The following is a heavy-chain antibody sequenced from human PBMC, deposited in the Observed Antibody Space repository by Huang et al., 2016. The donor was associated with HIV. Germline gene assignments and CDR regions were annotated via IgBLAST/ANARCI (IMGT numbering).Heavy chain of an antibody. Sequence: QVHLVQSGAEVKKPGASVKVSCKASGYTFTNYDINWVRQAPGRGLEWMGWMHPNTGHTVFAQSCQGRVTMTRKTSITTAYMELTSLTSEDTAVYYCARSAYGDLDYWGLGTLVIVSS. CDR1: GYTFTNYD. V-gene: IGHV1-8*02. CDR2: MHPNTGHT. J-gene: IGHJ4*02. D-gene: IGHD4-17*01. CDR3: ARSAYGDLDY.